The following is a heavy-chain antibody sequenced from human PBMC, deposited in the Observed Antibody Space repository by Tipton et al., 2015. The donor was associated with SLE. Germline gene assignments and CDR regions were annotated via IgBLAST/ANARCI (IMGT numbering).Heavy chain of an antibody. J-gene: IGHJ6*02. CDR2: IYHSGST. V-gene: IGHV4-39*07. CDR3: ARGRPPYYYGMDV. Sequence: TLSLTCTVSGGSVSSGDHYWSWIRQPPGKGLEWIGTIYHSGSTYYSPSLKSRVTISVDTSKNQFSLKLSSVTAADTAVYYCARGRPPYYYGMDVWGQGTTVTVSS. CDR1: GGSVSSGDHY.